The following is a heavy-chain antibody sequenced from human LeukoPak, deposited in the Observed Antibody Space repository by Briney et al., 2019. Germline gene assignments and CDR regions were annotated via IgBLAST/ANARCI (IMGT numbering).Heavy chain of an antibody. V-gene: IGHV4-4*02. CDR3: TRKISIYYFDY. CDR1: GGSISSENW. J-gene: IGHJ4*02. Sequence: PSETLSLTCAVSGGSISSENWWSWVRQPPGKGLEWIGEIYHSGSTNYNPSLKSRVTISVGKSKNQFSLKLSSVTAADTAVYYCTRKISIYYFDYWGQGTLVTVSS. CDR2: IYHSGST. D-gene: IGHD3-3*01.